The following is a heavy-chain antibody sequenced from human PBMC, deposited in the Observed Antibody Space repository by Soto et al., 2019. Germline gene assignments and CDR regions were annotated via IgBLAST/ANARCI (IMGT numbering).Heavy chain of an antibody. CDR2: IIPIFGTA. J-gene: IGHJ6*02. D-gene: IGHD3-22*01. Sequence: QVQLVQSGAEGKKPGSSVKVSCKASGGTFSSYAIIWVRQAPGQGLEWMGGIIPIFGTANYAQKFQGRVTITADEYTSTAYMELSRLRSEDTAVYYCARVIARHYYDSRKVLRGMDVWGQGTTVTVSS. CDR1: GGTFSSYA. CDR3: ARVIARHYYDSRKVLRGMDV. V-gene: IGHV1-69*01.